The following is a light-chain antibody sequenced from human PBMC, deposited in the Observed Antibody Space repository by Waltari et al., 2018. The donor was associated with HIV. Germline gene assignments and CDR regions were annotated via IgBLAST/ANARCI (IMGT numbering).Light chain of an antibody. V-gene: IGLV1-47*01. Sequence: QSVLTHPPSASGTPGQRVTISCSGSSSNIGSNYVYWYQQLPGTTPKLLIYRNNQRPAGVPDRFAGAKSGTSASLAISGLRSGDEADYYCAAWDDSLSGWVFGGGTKLTVL. J-gene: IGLJ3*02. CDR1: SSNIGSNY. CDR3: AAWDDSLSGWV. CDR2: RNN.